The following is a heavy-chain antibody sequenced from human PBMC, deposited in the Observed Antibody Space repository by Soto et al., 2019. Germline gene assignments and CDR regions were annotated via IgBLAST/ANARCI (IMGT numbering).Heavy chain of an antibody. CDR2: VSGYNGDT. CDR3: AKNGQPPYYYYGMDV. D-gene: IGHD2-8*01. Sequence: QGQLVQSGPEVKKPGASVKVSCKASGYTFSRYGISWVRQAPGQGLEWMGWVSGYNGDTKYAQKVQGRVTMTIDTSTYTAYMDLRSLTSDDTAKYYCAKNGQPPYYYYGMDVWGQGTTVTVSS. V-gene: IGHV1-18*01. J-gene: IGHJ6*02. CDR1: GYTFSRYG.